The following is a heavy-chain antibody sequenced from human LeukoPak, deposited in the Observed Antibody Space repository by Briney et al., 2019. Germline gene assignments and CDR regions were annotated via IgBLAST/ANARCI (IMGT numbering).Heavy chain of an antibody. CDR3: AREGGSYYGFDY. J-gene: IGHJ4*02. CDR1: GFTVSGNY. V-gene: IGHV3-66*01. D-gene: IGHD1-26*01. Sequence: GGSLRLSCGASGFTVSGNYMSWVRQAPGKGLEWVSVIYSGGSTYYADSVKGRFTISRDSSKNTLYLQMNSLRAEDTAVYYCAREGGSYYGFDYWGQGTLVTVSS. CDR2: IYSGGST.